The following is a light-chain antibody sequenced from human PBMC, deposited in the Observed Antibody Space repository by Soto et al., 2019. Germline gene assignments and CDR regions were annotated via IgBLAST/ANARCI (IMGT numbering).Light chain of an antibody. CDR1: SSDVGGYNY. CDR3: SSYTSSSTYV. V-gene: IGLV2-14*01. Sequence: QCVLTQPASVSGSPGQSITISCTGASSDVGGYNYVSWYQQHPGKAPKLMIYEVSNRPSGVSNRFSGSKSGNTASLTISGLQAEDEADYYCSSYTSSSTYVFGTGTKVTVL. J-gene: IGLJ1*01. CDR2: EVS.